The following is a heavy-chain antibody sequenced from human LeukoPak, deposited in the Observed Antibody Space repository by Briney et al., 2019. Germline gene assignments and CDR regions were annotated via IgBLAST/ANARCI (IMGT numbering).Heavy chain of an antibody. CDR3: ARAIAVLGYFDY. CDR2: IYYSGST. Sequence: SETLSLTCTVSGGSISSYYWSWIRQPPGKGLEWIGYIYYSGSTNYNPSLKSRVTISVDTSKNQFSLKLSSVTAADTAVYYCARAIAVLGYFDYWGQGTLVTVSS. V-gene: IGHV4-59*01. CDR1: GGSISSYY. D-gene: IGHD6-19*01. J-gene: IGHJ4*02.